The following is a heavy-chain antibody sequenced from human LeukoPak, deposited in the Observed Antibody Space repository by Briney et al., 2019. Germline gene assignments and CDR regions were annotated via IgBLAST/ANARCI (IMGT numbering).Heavy chain of an antibody. D-gene: IGHD1-26*01. CDR1: GFTFSDYA. V-gene: IGHV3-30*04. CDR3: AKEAYSGSYYHYYYYYYMDV. CDR2: ISYDGNNK. J-gene: IGHJ6*03. Sequence: PGRSLRLSCAASGFTFSDYAIHWVRQAPGKGLEWVAAISYDGNNKYYADSLKGRFTISRDNSKNTLYLQMNSLRAEDTAVYYCAKEAYSGSYYHYYYYYYMDVWGKGTTVTISS.